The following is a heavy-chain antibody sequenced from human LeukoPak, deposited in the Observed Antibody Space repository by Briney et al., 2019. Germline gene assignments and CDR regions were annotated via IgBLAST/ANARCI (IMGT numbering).Heavy chain of an antibody. J-gene: IGHJ4*02. V-gene: IGHV3-66*02. CDR3: VRGMGVSMLYYFDY. Sequence: PGGSLRLSCAASGLSVSSNYMSRVRQAPGKGLEWVSVLYSDGTTYYADSVKGRFTISRDNSKNTLYPQMNSLRAEGTAVYYCVRGMGVSMLYYFDYWGQGTLVTVSS. D-gene: IGHD3-10*01. CDR2: LYSDGTT. CDR1: GLSVSSNY.